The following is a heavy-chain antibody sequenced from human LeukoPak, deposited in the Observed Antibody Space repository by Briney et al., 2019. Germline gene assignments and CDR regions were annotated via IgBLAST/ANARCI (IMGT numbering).Heavy chain of an antibody. CDR1: GYTFTSYA. Sequence: ASVKVSCKASGYTFTSYAMNWVRQAPGQGLEWMGWINTNTGNPTYAQGFTGRFVFSLDTSVSTAYLQISSLKAEDTAVYYCARVRENQIAFSDAFDIWGQGAKVTVSS. J-gene: IGHJ3*02. CDR3: ARVRENQIAFSDAFDI. V-gene: IGHV7-4-1*02. D-gene: IGHD2/OR15-2a*01. CDR2: INTNTGNP.